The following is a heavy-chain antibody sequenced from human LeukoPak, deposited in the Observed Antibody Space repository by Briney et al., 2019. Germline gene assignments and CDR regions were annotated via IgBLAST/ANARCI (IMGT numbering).Heavy chain of an antibody. J-gene: IGHJ4*02. D-gene: IGHD3-16*01. V-gene: IGHV4-39*07. Sequence: SETLSLTCTVSGGSISSSSYYWGWIRQPPGKGLEWIGSIYYSGSTYYNPSLKSRVTISVDTSKNQFSLKLSSVTAADTAVYYCGRWGLAYYLDYWARGPLVTVP. CDR2: IYYSGST. CDR3: GRWGLAYYLDY. CDR1: GGSISSSSYY.